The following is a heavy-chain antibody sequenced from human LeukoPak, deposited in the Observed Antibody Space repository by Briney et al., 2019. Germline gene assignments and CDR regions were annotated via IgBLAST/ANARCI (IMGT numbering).Heavy chain of an antibody. CDR1: GYTFTDYY. J-gene: IGHJ4*02. Sequence: GASVKVSCKASGYTFTDYYIHWVRQAPGQGLEWMGWVNPHSGGTSYAAKFRGRVTLTRDTSTTTSYMDPSGLTSDDTAVYYCARDRSSLYNGNYAFWGQGTLVTVSS. CDR3: ARDRSSLYNGNYAF. CDR2: VNPHSGGT. D-gene: IGHD5-12*01. V-gene: IGHV1-2*02.